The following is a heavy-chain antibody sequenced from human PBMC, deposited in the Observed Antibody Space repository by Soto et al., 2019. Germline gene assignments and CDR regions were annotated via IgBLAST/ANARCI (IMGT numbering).Heavy chain of an antibody. Sequence: SETLSLTCIVSGVSVRSYTWSWVRQPANKGLEWIGRVFSSVSATYNPSLKSRVSISMDTPENRISLKLDSVTAADAGVYFCARDGMTTGDTWGPGTLVTVAS. CDR2: VFSSVSA. CDR3: ARDGMTTGDT. J-gene: IGHJ4*02. V-gene: IGHV4-4*07. CDR1: GVSVRSYT. D-gene: IGHD2-21*02.